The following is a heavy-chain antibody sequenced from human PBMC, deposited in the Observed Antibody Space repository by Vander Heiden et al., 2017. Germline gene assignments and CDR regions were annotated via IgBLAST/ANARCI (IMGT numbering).Heavy chain of an antibody. CDR3: AKDIAVAGYFDY. CDR1: GFTFDDYT. V-gene: IGHV3-43*01. Sequence: EVQLVESGGGVVQPGGSLRLSCAASGFTFDDYTMHWVRQAPGKGLEWVSLISWDGGSTYYADSVKGRFTISRDNSKNSLYLQMNSLRTEDTALYYCAKDIAVAGYFDYWGQGTLVTVSS. J-gene: IGHJ4*02. CDR2: ISWDGGST. D-gene: IGHD6-19*01.